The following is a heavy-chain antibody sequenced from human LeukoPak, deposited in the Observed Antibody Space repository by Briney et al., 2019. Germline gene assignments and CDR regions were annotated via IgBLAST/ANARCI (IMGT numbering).Heavy chain of an antibody. D-gene: IGHD6-19*01. CDR1: GGSFSGYY. CDR2: INHSGST. J-gene: IGHJ4*02. CDR3: ARGRRRSSGWSFDY. Sequence: PSETLSLTXAVYGGSFSGYYWSWIRQPPGKGLEWIGEINHSGSTNYNPSLKSRVTISGDTSKNQFSLNLSSVTAADTAVYYCARGRRRSSGWSFDYWGQGTLVTVSS. V-gene: IGHV4-34*01.